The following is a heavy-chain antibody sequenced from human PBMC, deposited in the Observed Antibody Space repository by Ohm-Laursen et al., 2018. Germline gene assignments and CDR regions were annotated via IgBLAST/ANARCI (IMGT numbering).Heavy chain of an antibody. V-gene: IGHV1-69*01. J-gene: IGHJ4*02. D-gene: IGHD6-13*01. Sequence: SSVKVSCKASGGTFSSYDISWVRQAPGQGLEWMGGIIPIFGTANYAQKFQGRVTITADESTSTAYMELSSLRSEDTAVYYCARGGIAAGPFDYWGQGTLVTVSS. CDR1: GGTFSSYD. CDR2: IIPIFGTA. CDR3: ARGGIAAGPFDY.